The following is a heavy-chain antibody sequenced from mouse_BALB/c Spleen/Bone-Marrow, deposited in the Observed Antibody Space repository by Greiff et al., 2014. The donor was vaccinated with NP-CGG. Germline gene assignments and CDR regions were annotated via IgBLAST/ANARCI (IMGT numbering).Heavy chain of an antibody. CDR2: IYPGDGST. Sequence: QVQLQQSGPELVKPGALVKISCEASGYTFTSYDINWVRQRPGKGLEWVGWIYPGDGSTKYNEKFKGKATLTADRSSSTAYMQLSSLTSDSSAVYYCATSDDGVPYSFDSWGQGTTLTVSS. CDR1: GYTFTSYD. V-gene: IGHV1S56*01. J-gene: IGHJ2*01. CDR3: ATSDDGVPYSFDS. D-gene: IGHD2-3*01.